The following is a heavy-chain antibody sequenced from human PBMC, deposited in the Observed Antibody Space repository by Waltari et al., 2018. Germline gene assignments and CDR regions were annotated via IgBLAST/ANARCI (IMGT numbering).Heavy chain of an antibody. CDR3: ARDIMAP. CDR2: MSPATGDT. J-gene: IGHJ5*02. D-gene: IGHD3-16*01. CDR1: GYTFTRYD. Sequence: QVQLIQSGTEVRKPGASVKVSCKTSGYTFTRYDINWVRQAAGQGLEWLGWMSPATGDTGYGQKFQGRINMTRNTSINTAYLELSSLTSEDTAIYYCARDIMAPWGQGTRVSVSS. V-gene: IGHV1-8*01.